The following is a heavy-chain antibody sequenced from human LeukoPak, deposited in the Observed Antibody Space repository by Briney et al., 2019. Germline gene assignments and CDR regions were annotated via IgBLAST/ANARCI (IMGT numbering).Heavy chain of an antibody. Sequence: ASVKVSCKASGYTFTSYDINWVRQATGQGLEWMGWMNPNSGNTGYAQKFQGRVTITRNTSISTAYMELSSLRSEDTAIYYCARLSGDSSGYYAGDWFDPWGQGTLVTVSS. CDR2: MNPNSGNT. D-gene: IGHD3-22*01. CDR3: ARLSGDSSGYYAGDWFDP. V-gene: IGHV1-8*03. CDR1: GYTFTSYD. J-gene: IGHJ5*02.